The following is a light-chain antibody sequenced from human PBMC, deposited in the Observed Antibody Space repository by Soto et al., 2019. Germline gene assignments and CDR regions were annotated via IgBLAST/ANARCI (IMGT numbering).Light chain of an antibody. V-gene: IGKV1-27*01. J-gene: IGKJ1*01. CDR2: AAS. CDR1: QGISNS. CDR3: QKYSNSPPWT. Sequence: DIQMTKSQSSLSASLGDRVTIAGRASQGISNSLAWYQQQHGKVHKLLISAASTLQSGVPSRFSGSGSGTDFTLTISSLQPEDVATYYCQKYSNSPPWTFGQGTKVEIK.